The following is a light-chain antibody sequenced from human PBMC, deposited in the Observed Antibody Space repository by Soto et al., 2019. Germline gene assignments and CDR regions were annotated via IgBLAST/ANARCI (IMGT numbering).Light chain of an antibody. CDR3: SSYTSSSTLEGV. CDR2: DVS. J-gene: IGLJ1*01. Sequence: SALTQPASVSGSPGQSITISCTGTSSDVGGYNYVSWYQQHPGKAPKLMIYDVSNRPSGVSNRFSGSKSGNTASLTISGLQAEDEADYYCSSYTSSSTLEGVFRTGTKVTVL. CDR1: SSDVGGYNY. V-gene: IGLV2-14*01.